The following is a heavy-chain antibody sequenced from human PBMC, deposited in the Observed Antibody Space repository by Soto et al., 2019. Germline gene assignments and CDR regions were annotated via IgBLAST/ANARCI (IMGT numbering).Heavy chain of an antibody. CDR1: GYTLTELS. CDR2: FDLENGET. J-gene: IGHJ4*02. D-gene: IGHD3-10*01. V-gene: IGHV1-24*01. CDR3: AIEVRLSNQFDY. Sequence: AAVKVSCKVSGYTLTELSIHWVRQAPGEGLEWMGGFDLENGETIYAQRFQGRVTMTEESSADTPYMELSSLRSEDTAVYYCAIEVRLSNQFDYWGQGTMVTVSS.